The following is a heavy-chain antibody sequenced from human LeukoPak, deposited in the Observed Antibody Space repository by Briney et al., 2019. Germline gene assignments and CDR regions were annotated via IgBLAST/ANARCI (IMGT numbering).Heavy chain of an antibody. Sequence: GGSLRLSCAASGFTFSSYAMSWVRQAPGKGLEWVSTISGSTTNTYYADSVKGRFTISRDNSKNTLYLQMNSLRAEDTALYYCAKDASPHIVVVPAAAKYGMDVWGQGTTVTVS. D-gene: IGHD2-2*01. CDR2: ISGSTTNT. V-gene: IGHV3-23*01. CDR3: AKDASPHIVVVPAAAKYGMDV. J-gene: IGHJ6*02. CDR1: GFTFSSYA.